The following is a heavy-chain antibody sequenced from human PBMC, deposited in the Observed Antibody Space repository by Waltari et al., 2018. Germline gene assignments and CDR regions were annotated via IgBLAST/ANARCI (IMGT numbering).Heavy chain of an antibody. CDR1: CYTFTSYG. Sequence: QVQLVQSGAEVKKPGASVKVSCKASCYTFTSYGTSWVRQAPGQGLVWMGWISTYNGNTNYAQKLQGRVTMTTDTSTSTAYMELRSLRSDDTAVYYCAREPRGAAAGMGDAFDIWGQGTMVTVSS. CDR2: ISTYNGNT. J-gene: IGHJ3*02. D-gene: IGHD6-13*01. V-gene: IGHV1-18*01. CDR3: AREPRGAAAGMGDAFDI.